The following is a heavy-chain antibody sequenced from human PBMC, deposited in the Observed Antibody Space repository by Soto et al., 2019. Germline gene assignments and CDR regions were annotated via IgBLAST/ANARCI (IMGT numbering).Heavy chain of an antibody. CDR1: GYSFTSYW. CDR2: IDPSDSYT. Sequence: PGESLKISCKGSGYSFTSYWISWVRQMPWKGLEWMGRIDPSDSYTNYSPSFQGHVTISADKSISTAYLQWSSLKASDTAMYYCARLWFGEYSYGMDVWGQGTTVTVYS. CDR3: ARLWFGEYSYGMDV. D-gene: IGHD3-10*01. J-gene: IGHJ6*02. V-gene: IGHV5-10-1*01.